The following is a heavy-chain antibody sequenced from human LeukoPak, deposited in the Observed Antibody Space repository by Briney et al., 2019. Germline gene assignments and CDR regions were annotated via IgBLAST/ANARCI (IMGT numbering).Heavy chain of an antibody. V-gene: IGHV1-69*05. D-gene: IGHD5-24*01. J-gene: IGHJ4*02. CDR2: IIPIFGTA. CDR3: ASSRDGYNFNY. Sequence: SVKVSCKACGGTFSSYAISWVRQAPGQGLEWMGGIIPIFGTANYAQKFQGRVTITTDESTSTAYMELSSLRSEDTAVYYCASSRDGYNFNYWGQGTLVTVSS. CDR1: GGTFSSYA.